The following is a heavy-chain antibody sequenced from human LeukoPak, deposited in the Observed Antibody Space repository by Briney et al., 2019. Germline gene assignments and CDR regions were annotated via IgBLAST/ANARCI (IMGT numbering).Heavy chain of an antibody. CDR2: IHYSGST. Sequence: SETLSLTCTVSGGSISTYYWSWIRQPPGKGLEWIAYIHYSGSTNYDPSLKSRVTISVDTSKKHLSLKLSSVTAADTAVYCCARFGGGFAFPNYWGHVTLV. D-gene: IGHD1-26*01. J-gene: IGHJ4*01. CDR3: ARFGGGFAFPNY. CDR1: GGSISTYY. V-gene: IGHV4-59*01.